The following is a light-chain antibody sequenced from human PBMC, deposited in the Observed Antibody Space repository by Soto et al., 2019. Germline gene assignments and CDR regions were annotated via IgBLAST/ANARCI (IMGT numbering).Light chain of an antibody. Sequence: QSALTQPASVSGSPGQSITISCTATSNDVYIFDYVSWYQQHPGKAPKLMINGVSNRPSRISNRFSGSKSGITASLTISGLQAEDEADYYCSSYTTTSLRVFGEGTKLTVL. V-gene: IGLV2-14*01. CDR2: GVS. CDR3: SSYTTTSLRV. J-gene: IGLJ2*01. CDR1: SNDVYIFDY.